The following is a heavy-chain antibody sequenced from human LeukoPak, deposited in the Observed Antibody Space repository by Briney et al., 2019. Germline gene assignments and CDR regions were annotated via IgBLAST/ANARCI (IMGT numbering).Heavy chain of an antibody. CDR3: ARDATGDGDLES. Sequence: GGSLRLSCAASGFTFSNYAMSWVRQAPGKGLEWVSAISGSGRSTYYADSVKGRFTISRDNSKNTLYLQMNSLRSEDTALYYCARDATGDGDLESWGQGTLVTVSP. V-gene: IGHV3-23*01. J-gene: IGHJ5*02. CDR2: ISGSGRST. CDR1: GFTFSNYA. D-gene: IGHD4-17*01.